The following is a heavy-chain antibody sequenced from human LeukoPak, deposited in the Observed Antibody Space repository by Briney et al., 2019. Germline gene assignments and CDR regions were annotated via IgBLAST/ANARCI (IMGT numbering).Heavy chain of an antibody. Sequence: ASVKVSCKASGYTFTSYYMHWVRQAPGQGLEWMGIINPSGGSTSYAQKFQGRVTMTRDTSTSTVYMELSSLRSEDTAVYYCARDLDCGGDCYSGGDYWGQGTLVTVSS. CDR2: INPSGGST. D-gene: IGHD2-21*02. CDR3: ARDLDCGGDCYSGGDY. CDR1: GYTFTSYY. V-gene: IGHV1-46*01. J-gene: IGHJ4*02.